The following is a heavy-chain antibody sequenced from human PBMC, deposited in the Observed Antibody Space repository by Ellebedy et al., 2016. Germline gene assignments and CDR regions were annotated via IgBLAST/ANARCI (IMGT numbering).Heavy chain of an antibody. D-gene: IGHD3-22*01. CDR1: GFTFSSYA. Sequence: GGSLRLSCAASGFTFSSYAMSWVRQAPGKGLEWVSYISSSGSTIYYADSVKGRFTISRDNAKNSLYLQMNSLRAEDTAVYYCARVHDSSGYGDYWGQGTLVTVSS. J-gene: IGHJ4*02. CDR2: ISSSGSTI. CDR3: ARVHDSSGYGDY. V-gene: IGHV3-48*04.